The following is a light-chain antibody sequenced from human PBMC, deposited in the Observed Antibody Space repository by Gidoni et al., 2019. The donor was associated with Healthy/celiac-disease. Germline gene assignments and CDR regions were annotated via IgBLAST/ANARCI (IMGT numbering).Light chain of an antibody. Sequence: EIVLTPSSGTLSWSPGVRATLSCRASQRVSCIYLAWYETKPGQAPRLLIYGASSRATGIPDRFSGSGCGTDFTLTISRLEPEDFAVYYCQQYGSSPETFGQGTKVESK. CDR1: QRVSCIY. V-gene: IGKV3-20*01. J-gene: IGKJ1*01. CDR3: QQYGSSPET. CDR2: GAS.